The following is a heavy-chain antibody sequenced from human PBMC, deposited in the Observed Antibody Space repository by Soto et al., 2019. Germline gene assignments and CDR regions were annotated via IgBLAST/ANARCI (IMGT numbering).Heavy chain of an antibody. CDR2: IIPIFGTA. V-gene: IGHV1-69*01. D-gene: IGHD6-13*01. J-gene: IGHJ4*02. CDR3: ARDQRVGSSWGPAGFDY. CDR1: GGTFSSYA. Sequence: QVQLVQSGAEVKKPGSSVKVSCKASGGTFSSYAISWVRQAPGQGLEWMGGIIPIFGTANYAQKFQGRVTITADESTSTAYMELSSLRSEDTAVYYCARDQRVGSSWGPAGFDYWGQGTLVTVSS.